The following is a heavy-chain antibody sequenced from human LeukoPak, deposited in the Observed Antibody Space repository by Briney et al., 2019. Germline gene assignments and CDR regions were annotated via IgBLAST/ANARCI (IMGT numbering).Heavy chain of an antibody. J-gene: IGHJ4*02. CDR2: ISSSGSTI. CDR1: GFTFSSYE. D-gene: IGHD2-2*01. Sequence: GGSLRLSCAASGFTFSSYEMNWVRQAPGKGLEWVSYISSSGSTIYYADSVKGRFTISRDNAKNSLYLQMNSLRAEDTGVYFCARDRNIVVPSGNFDSCGQGIVVTVSS. CDR3: ARDRNIVVPSGNFDS. V-gene: IGHV3-48*03.